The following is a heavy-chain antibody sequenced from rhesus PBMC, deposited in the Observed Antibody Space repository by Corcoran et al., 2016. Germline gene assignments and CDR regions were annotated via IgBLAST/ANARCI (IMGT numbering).Heavy chain of an antibody. J-gene: IGHJ4*01. V-gene: IGHV4-169*02. CDR2: IYGSGSST. D-gene: IGHD6-25*01. CDR3: ASGAAAGYY. CDR1: GGSISSSY. Sequence: QLQLQESGTGLVKPSETLSVTCAVSGGSISSSYWSWIRQAPGKGLEWIGYIYGSGSSTNYNPSLKSRVTLSVDTSKNQLSLRLSSVTAADTSVYYCASGAAAGYYWGQGVLVTVSS.